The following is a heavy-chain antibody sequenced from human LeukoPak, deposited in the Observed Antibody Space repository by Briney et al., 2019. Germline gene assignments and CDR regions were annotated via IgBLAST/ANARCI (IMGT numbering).Heavy chain of an antibody. D-gene: IGHD3-22*01. V-gene: IGHV1-46*01. CDR2: INPSGGST. CDR3: ARGRRYYYDSSGYSDY. CDR1: GYTFTSYY. J-gene: IGHJ4*02. Sequence: ASVKVSCKASGYTFTSYYMHWVRQAPGQGLEWMGIINPSGGSTSYAQKFQGRVTMTRDTSTSTVYMELSSLRSEDMAVYYCARGRRYYYDSSGYSDYWGQGTLVTVSS.